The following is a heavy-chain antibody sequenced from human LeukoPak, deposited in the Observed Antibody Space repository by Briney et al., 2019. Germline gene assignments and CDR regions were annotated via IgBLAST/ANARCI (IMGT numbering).Heavy chain of an antibody. D-gene: IGHD6-13*01. Sequence: GGSVRLSCAASGCTFISYAMSWVRQAPCKGLEGVSAINGSCCSTYFADSVNGGFTISRDRSKKTLYVQMNSLRAEETAVYYCAKDPGGIAAAGTDYWGQGTLVTVSS. CDR3: AKDPGGIAAAGTDY. CDR2: INGSCCST. CDR1: GCTFISYA. V-gene: IGHV3-23*01. J-gene: IGHJ4*02.